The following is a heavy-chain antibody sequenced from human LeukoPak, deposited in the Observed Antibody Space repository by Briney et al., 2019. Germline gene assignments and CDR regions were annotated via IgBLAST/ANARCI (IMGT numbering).Heavy chain of an antibody. Sequence: SETLSLTCAVYGGSFSGYYWSWIRQPPGKGLEWIGEINHGGSTNYNPSLKSRVTISIDKSKNQLSLKLSSVTAADTAVYYCARNGGTRWGNWFDPWGQGTLVIVSS. V-gene: IGHV4-34*01. J-gene: IGHJ5*02. D-gene: IGHD4-23*01. CDR2: INHGGST. CDR1: GGSFSGYY. CDR3: ARNGGTRWGNWFDP.